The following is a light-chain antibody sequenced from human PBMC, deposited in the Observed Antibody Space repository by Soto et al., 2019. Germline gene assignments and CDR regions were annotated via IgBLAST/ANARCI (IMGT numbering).Light chain of an antibody. CDR1: QSVSSSF. CDR3: QHYGNSPPEYT. Sequence: EIVLTQSPGTLSLSPGEGATLSCRASQSVSSSFLAWYQQRPGQAPRLLIFGASYRATGIPDRFSGSGSGTDFTLTISRLEPEDFAVYYCQHYGNSPPEYTFGPGTKGISN. J-gene: IGKJ3*01. CDR2: GAS. V-gene: IGKV3-20*01.